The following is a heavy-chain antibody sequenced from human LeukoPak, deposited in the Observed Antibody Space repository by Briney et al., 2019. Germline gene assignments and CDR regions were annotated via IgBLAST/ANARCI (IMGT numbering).Heavy chain of an antibody. J-gene: IGHJ5*02. Sequence: PSETLSLTCAVYGGSFSGYYWSWTRQPPGKGLEWIGEINHSVSTNYNPSLKSRVTISVDTSKNQFSLKLSSVTAADTAVYYCARGRRYQLPLGFDPWGQGTLVTVSS. CDR3: ARGRRYQLPLGFDP. CDR1: GGSFSGYY. D-gene: IGHD2-2*01. V-gene: IGHV4-34*01. CDR2: INHSVST.